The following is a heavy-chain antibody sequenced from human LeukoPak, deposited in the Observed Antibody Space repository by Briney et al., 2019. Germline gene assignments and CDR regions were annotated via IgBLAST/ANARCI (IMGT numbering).Heavy chain of an antibody. J-gene: IGHJ5*02. CDR3: ARGSCSSTSCYWRGNWFDP. CDR1: GYTFTGYY. D-gene: IGHD2-2*01. Sequence: VASVKVSCKASGYTFTGYYMHWVRQAPGQGLEWMGWINPDSGTTNYAQKFQGRVTMTRDTSISTAYMELSRLRSADTAVYYCARGSCSSTSCYWRGNWFDPWGQGTLVTVSS. CDR2: INPDSGTT. V-gene: IGHV1-2*02.